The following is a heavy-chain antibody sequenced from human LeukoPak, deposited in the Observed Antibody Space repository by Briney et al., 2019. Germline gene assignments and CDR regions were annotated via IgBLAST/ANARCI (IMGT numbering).Heavy chain of an antibody. CDR2: FNPGDSDI. V-gene: IGHV5-51*01. CDR3: ARHVSSSRVALDI. CDR1: GYSFTTYW. J-gene: IGHJ3*02. D-gene: IGHD2-2*01. Sequence: KRGESLKISCEGYGYSFTTYWLGWVRQMPGKGLEWMGTFNPGDSDIRYSPSFQGQVTISADKSISTAYLQWSSLKASDTAMYYCARHVSSSRVALDIWGQGTMVTVSS.